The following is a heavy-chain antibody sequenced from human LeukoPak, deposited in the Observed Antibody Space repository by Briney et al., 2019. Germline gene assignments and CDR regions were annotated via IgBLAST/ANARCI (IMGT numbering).Heavy chain of an antibody. V-gene: IGHV3-30*18. Sequence: GGSLRLSCAASGFTFSSYGMHWVRQAPGKGLEWVAVISYDGSNKYYADSVKGRFTISRDNSKNTLYLQMSSLRAEDTAVYYCAKEDYGDYVGEHYYGMDVWGQGTTVTVSS. CDR3: AKEDYGDYVGEHYYGMDV. CDR1: GFTFSSYG. CDR2: ISYDGSNK. J-gene: IGHJ6*02. D-gene: IGHD4-17*01.